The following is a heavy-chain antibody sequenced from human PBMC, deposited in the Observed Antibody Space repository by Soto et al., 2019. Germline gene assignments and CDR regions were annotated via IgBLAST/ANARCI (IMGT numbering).Heavy chain of an antibody. J-gene: IGHJ2*01. CDR3: ARDAYCGGDCYYLGPWYFDL. Sequence: QVQLVQSGAEVKKPGASVKVSCKASGYTFTSYGISWVRQAPGQGLEWMGWISAYNGNTNYAQKLQGRVTMTTDTSTRTAYMELRSLRSDDTAVYYCARDAYCGGDCYYLGPWYFDLWGRGTLVTVSS. V-gene: IGHV1-18*01. CDR2: ISAYNGNT. D-gene: IGHD2-21*02. CDR1: GYTFTSYG.